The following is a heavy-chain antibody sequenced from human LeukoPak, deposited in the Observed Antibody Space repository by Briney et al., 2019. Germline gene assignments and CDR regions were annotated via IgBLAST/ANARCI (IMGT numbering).Heavy chain of an antibody. CDR2: IKPHSGGT. D-gene: IGHD4-17*01. CDR1: VWTFIDYF. CDR3: ARADCFYGDSYLAY. Sequence: ASVKVSCMACVWTFIDYFMHWVRQAPGQGLAWVEWIKPHSGGTNYAQKLQGRATMTRDTSISTAYLELSRLTSADTAVYYCARADCFYGDSYLAYWGQGTLVTVSS. J-gene: IGHJ4*02. V-gene: IGHV1-2*02.